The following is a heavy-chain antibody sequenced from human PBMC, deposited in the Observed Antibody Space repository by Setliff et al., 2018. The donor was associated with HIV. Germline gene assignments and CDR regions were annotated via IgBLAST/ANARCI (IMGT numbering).Heavy chain of an antibody. Sequence: GGSLRLSCVASGFTFSDYYMSWIRQAPGKGLEWISYISKSGNTIYYADSVKGRFTVSRANAKNSLFLQMDSLRAEDTAIYYCASPTPSYYDVLTGFSDWFDPWGQGTLVTVSS. CDR2: ISKSGNTI. CDR3: ASPTPSYYDVLTGFSDWFDP. D-gene: IGHD3-9*01. V-gene: IGHV3-11*01. J-gene: IGHJ5*02. CDR1: GFTFSDYY.